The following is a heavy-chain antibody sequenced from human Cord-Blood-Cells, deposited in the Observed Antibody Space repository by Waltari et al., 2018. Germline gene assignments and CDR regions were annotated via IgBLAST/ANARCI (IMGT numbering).Heavy chain of an antibody. CDR1: GVSFSGYY. D-gene: IGHD1-26*01. V-gene: IGHV4-34*01. CDR3: ARGGGSDPFDY. J-gene: IGHJ4*02. CDR2: INHSGST. Sequence: QVQLQQWGAGLLKPSETLPLTCAVYGVSFSGYYWSWIRQPPGKGLEWIGEINHSGSTNYNPSLKSRVTISVDTSKNQFSLKLSSVTAADTAVYYCARGGGSDPFDYWGQGTLVTVSS.